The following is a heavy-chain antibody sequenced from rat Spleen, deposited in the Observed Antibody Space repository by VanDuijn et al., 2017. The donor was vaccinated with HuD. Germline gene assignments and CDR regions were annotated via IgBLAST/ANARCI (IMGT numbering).Heavy chain of an antibody. V-gene: IGHV5-29*01. CDR3: ARTGSFDY. J-gene: IGHJ2*01. CDR1: GFTFSDYY. CDR2: ISYDGTAT. D-gene: IGHD5-1*01. Sequence: EVQLVESGGGLVQPGNSLKLSCAASGFTFSDYYMAWVRQAPTKGLEWVATISYDGTATYYRDSVKGRFTLSRDNAKSTLYLQMDSLRSEDTATYYCARTGSFDYWGQGVMVTVSS.